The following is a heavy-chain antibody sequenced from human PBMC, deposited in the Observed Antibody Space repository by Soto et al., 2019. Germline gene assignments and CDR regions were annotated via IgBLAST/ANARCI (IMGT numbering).Heavy chain of an antibody. CDR1: GFSLSTGGMC. Sequence: SGPTLVNPTQTLTLTCTFSGFSLSTGGMCVSWIRQPPGKALEWLALIDWDDDKYYSTSLKTRLTISKDTSKNQVVLTMTNMDPVDTATYYCARIQSVSGAYDYWGQGTLVTVSS. CDR2: IDWDDDK. CDR3: ARIQSVSGAYDY. J-gene: IGHJ4*02. V-gene: IGHV2-70*01. D-gene: IGHD4-17*01.